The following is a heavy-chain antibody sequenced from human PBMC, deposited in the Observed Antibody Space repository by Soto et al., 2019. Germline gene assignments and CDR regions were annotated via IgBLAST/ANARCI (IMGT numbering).Heavy chain of an antibody. CDR1: GASTVSHYH. J-gene: IGHJ4*02. CDR3: EVALGPTTGLDY. Sequence: QVQLQESGPGLVKPSQTLSLTCSVSGASTVSHYHWTWIRQPPGKGLEWMGYIFNSGTTFYNPSLTSRLSISMDTSGNHFSLELRSVTAADTAVYYCEVALGPTTGLDYWGQGTLVTVSS. V-gene: IGHV4-31*02. CDR2: IFNSGTT. D-gene: IGHD1-26*01.